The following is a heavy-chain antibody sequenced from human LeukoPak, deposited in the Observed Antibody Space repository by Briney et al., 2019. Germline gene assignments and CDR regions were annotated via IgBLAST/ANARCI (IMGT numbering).Heavy chain of an antibody. CDR3: ATLIELFCNDGGCHHSHFDY. D-gene: IGHD2-15*01. V-gene: IGHV1-24*01. CDR1: GYTLTELS. J-gene: IGHJ4*02. CDR2: FDHEDGET. Sequence: ASVKVSCKVSGYTLTELSMHWVRQAPGKGLEWMGGFDHEDGETLYAQRFQGRLTLTRDTSTDTAYMELTSLRSEDTAVYFCATLIELFCNDGGCHHSHFDYWGQGILVTVSS.